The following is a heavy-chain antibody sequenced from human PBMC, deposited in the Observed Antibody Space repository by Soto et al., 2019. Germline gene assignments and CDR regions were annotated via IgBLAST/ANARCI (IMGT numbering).Heavy chain of an antibody. CDR1: GFTFSSYA. D-gene: IGHD6-6*01. V-gene: IGHV3-30-3*01. Sequence: SLRLSCAASGFTFSSYAMHWVRQAPGKGLEWVAVISYDGSNKYYADSVKGRFTISRDNSKNTLYLQMNSLRAEDTAVYYCARGEYSSSSGGIFDYWGQGTLVTASS. CDR3: ARGEYSSSSGGIFDY. CDR2: ISYDGSNK. J-gene: IGHJ4*02.